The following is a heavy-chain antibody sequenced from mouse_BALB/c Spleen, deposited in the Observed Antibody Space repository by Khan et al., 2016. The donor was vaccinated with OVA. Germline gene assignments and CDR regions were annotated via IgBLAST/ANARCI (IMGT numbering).Heavy chain of an antibody. CDR3: VNPKFGKGYFDV. Sequence: VELVESGPGLVAPSQSLSITCTVGGFSLTSYIVSWVRQPPGKGLEWLGMIWGDGSTNYHSALISRLSIIKDNSKGQVFLELNSLQTDDTATYYCVNPKFGKGYFDVWGAGTTVTVSS. D-gene: IGHD2-10*02. J-gene: IGHJ1*01. V-gene: IGHV2-3*01. CDR1: GFSLTSYI. CDR2: IWGDGST.